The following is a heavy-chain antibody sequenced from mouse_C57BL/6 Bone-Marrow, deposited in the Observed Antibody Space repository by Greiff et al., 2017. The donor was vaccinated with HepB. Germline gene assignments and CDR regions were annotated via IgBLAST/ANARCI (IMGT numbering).Heavy chain of an antibody. Sequence: QVQLKQPGAELVKPGASVKLSCKASGYTFTSYWMQWVKQRPGQGLEWIGEIDPSDSYTNYNQKFKGKATLTVDTSSSTAYMQLSSLTSEDSAVYYCVSSYYDYPYAMDYWGQGTSVTVSS. V-gene: IGHV1-50*01. J-gene: IGHJ4*01. CDR2: IDPSDSYT. D-gene: IGHD2-4*01. CDR1: GYTFTSYW. CDR3: VSSYYDYPYAMDY.